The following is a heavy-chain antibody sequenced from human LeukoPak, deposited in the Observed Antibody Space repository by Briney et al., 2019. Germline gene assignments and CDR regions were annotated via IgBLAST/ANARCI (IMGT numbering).Heavy chain of an antibody. CDR2: VYANGNA. CDR3: ARSPAYSGSFLKGYYYYMDV. D-gene: IGHD1-26*01. Sequence: SETLSLTCSVSGDSISNYYWTWIRQPAGNGLEWIGRVYANGNAAYNPSLKSRVTISVDKSKNQFSLKLSSVTAADTAVYYCARSPAYSGSFLKGYYYYMDVWGKGTTVTVSS. J-gene: IGHJ6*03. V-gene: IGHV4-4*07. CDR1: GDSISNYY.